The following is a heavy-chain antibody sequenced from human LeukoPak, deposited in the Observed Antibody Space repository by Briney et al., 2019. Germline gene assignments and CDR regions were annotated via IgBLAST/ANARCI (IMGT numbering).Heavy chain of an antibody. D-gene: IGHD5-12*01. Sequence: PSETLSLTCTVSVASISSSSYYWGWIRQPPGKGLARIGSIYYSGSTYYNPSLKSRVTISVDKSKNQFSLKLSSVTAADTAVYYCARTRYSGYDYHYWGQGTLVTVSS. CDR3: ARTRYSGYDYHY. J-gene: IGHJ4*02. V-gene: IGHV4-39*07. CDR2: IYYSGST. CDR1: VASISSSSYY.